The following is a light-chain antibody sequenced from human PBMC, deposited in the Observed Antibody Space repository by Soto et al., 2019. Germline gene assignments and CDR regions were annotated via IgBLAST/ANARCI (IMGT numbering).Light chain of an antibody. Sequence: QSALTQPASVSGSPGQSITISCTGTSSDVGGYNYVSWYQHHPGKVPKLMIYEVSNRPSGVSNRLSGSKSGNTASLTISGLQAEDEADYYCCSYTRTSTYVFGTGTKVTVL. V-gene: IGLV2-14*01. CDR1: SSDVGGYNY. J-gene: IGLJ1*01. CDR3: CSYTRTSTYV. CDR2: EVS.